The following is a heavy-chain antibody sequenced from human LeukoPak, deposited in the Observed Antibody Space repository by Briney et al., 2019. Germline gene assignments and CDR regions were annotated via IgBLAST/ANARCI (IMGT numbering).Heavy chain of an antibody. CDR1: GYTFTSYD. Sequence: ASVKVSCKASGYTFTSYDINWVRQATGQGLEWMGWMNPNSGNTGYAQKFQGRVTITRNTSISTAYMELSSLRSEDTAVYYCATRGSTSHPDYWGQGTLVTVSS. J-gene: IGHJ4*02. CDR2: MNPNSGNT. CDR3: ATRGSTSHPDY. V-gene: IGHV1-8*03. D-gene: IGHD2-2*01.